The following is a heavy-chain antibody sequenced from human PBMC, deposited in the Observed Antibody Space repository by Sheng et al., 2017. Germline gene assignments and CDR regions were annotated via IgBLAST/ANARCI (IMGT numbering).Heavy chain of an antibody. Sequence: QLQLQESGPGLVKPSETLSLTCTVSGGSISSSSYYWGWIRQPPGKGLEWIGSIYYSGSTYYNPSLKSRVTISVDTSKNQFSLKLSSVTAADTAVYYCAIGRVDCSGGSCYSHCFDPWGQGTLVTVSS. D-gene: IGHD2-15*01. CDR1: GGSISSSSYY. CDR3: AIGRVDCSGGSCYSHCFDP. J-gene: IGHJ5*02. V-gene: IGHV4-39*07. CDR2: IYYSGST.